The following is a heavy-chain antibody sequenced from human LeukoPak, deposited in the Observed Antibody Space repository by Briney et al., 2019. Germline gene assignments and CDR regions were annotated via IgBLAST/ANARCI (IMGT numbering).Heavy chain of an antibody. D-gene: IGHD5-12*01. Sequence: GGSLRLSCAASGFTFSSYWTNWVRQAPGKGLVWVSRIKPDGSSISYADSVKGRFTISRDNAKNTLYLQMNTLRAEDTAVYYCATLYGGSTDYWGQGTLVTVSS. J-gene: IGHJ4*02. V-gene: IGHV3-74*01. CDR1: GFTFSSYW. CDR2: IKPDGSSI. CDR3: ATLYGGSTDY.